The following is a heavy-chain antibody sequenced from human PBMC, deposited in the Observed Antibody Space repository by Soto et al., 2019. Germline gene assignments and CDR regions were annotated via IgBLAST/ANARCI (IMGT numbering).Heavy chain of an antibody. J-gene: IGHJ6*02. D-gene: IGHD2-2*01. CDR2: ISGSGGST. CDR3: AKEGTSLSNNYGMDV. Sequence: GGSLRLSCAASGFTFSSYAMSWVRQAPGKGLEWVSAISGSGGSTYYADSAKGRFTISRDNSKNTLYLQMNSLRAEDTAVYYCAKEGTSLSNNYGMDVWGQGTTVTVSS. V-gene: IGHV3-23*01. CDR1: GFTFSSYA.